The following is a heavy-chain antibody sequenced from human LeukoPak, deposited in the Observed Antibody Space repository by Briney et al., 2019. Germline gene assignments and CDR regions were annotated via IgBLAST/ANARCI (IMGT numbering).Heavy chain of an antibody. Sequence: SETLSLTCAVCGGSFSGYYWSWIRQPQGKGLEWIGEINHSGSTNYNPSLKSRVTISVDTSKNQFSLKLSSVTAADTAVYYCARGRDGVVVAATTTKNYYYYGMDVWGQGTTVTVSS. V-gene: IGHV4-34*01. CDR3: ARGRDGVVVAATTTKNYYYYGMDV. D-gene: IGHD2-15*01. CDR2: INHSGST. CDR1: GGSFSGYY. J-gene: IGHJ6*02.